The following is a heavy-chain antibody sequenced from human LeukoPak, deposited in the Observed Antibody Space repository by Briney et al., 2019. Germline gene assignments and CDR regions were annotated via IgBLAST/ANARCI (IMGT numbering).Heavy chain of an antibody. V-gene: IGHV4-34*01. CDR2: INHSGST. CDR1: GGSFSGYY. CDR3: ARMGRDGYNYGGY. Sequence: PSETLSLTCAVYGGSFSGYYWSWIRQPPGKGLEWIGEINHSGSTNYNPSLKSRVTISVDTPKNQFSLKLSSVTAADTAVYYCARMGRDGYNYGGYWGQGTLVTVSS. J-gene: IGHJ4*02. D-gene: IGHD5-24*01.